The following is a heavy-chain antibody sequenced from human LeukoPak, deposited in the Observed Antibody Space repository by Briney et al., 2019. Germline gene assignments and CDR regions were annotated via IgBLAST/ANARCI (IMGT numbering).Heavy chain of an antibody. V-gene: IGHV4-34*01. CDR1: GGSFSGYY. CDR3: VTEPGYCTGGRCYGGWFDP. Sequence: SETLSLTCAVYGGSFSGYYWSWIRQAPGKGLEWIGEINHSGNTNYNPSLKSRATISVDTSKNQFSLKLSSVTAADTAVYYCVTEPGYCTGGRCYGGWFDPWGQGTLVTVSS. J-gene: IGHJ5*02. CDR2: INHSGNT. D-gene: IGHD2-15*01.